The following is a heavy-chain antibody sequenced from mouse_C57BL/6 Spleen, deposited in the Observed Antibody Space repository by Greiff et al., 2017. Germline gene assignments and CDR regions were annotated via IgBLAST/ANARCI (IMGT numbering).Heavy chain of an antibody. CDR1: GFTFNTYA. V-gene: IGHV10-3*01. Sequence: DVKLVESGGGLVQPKGSLKLSCAASGFTFNTYAMHWVRQAPGKGLDWVALTRSKSIHYATYYAASVKERFTISRDDSHSMLYLQMNNLKTEDTAMYYCVRDLSTYYSNYGGYFDVWGTGTTVTVSS. CDR3: VRDLSTYYSNYGGYFDV. J-gene: IGHJ1*03. CDR2: TRSKSIHYAT. D-gene: IGHD2-5*01.